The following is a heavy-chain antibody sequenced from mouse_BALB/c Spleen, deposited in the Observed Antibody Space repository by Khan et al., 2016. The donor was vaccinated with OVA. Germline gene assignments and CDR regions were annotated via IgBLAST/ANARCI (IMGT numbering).Heavy chain of an antibody. V-gene: IGHV3-2*02. CDR2: IRYSGST. CDR1: GYSITSDYA. Sequence: EVQLQESGPGLVKPSQSLSLTCTVTGYSITSDYAWNWIRQFPGNKLEWMGYIRYSGSTNYNPSLKSRISITRDTSKNQVFLQLKSVTTEDTAAYYCASRFCYGHWYFDVWGAGTTGTVSS. D-gene: IGHD1-1*01. CDR3: ASRFCYGHWYFDV. J-gene: IGHJ1*01.